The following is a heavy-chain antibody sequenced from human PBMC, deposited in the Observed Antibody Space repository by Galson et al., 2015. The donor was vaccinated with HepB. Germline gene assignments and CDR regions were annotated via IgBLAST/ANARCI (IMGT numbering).Heavy chain of an antibody. D-gene: IGHD6-6*01. CDR1: GFTFSSYS. CDR2: ISSSSSYI. V-gene: IGHV3-21*01. Sequence: SLRLSCAASGFTFSSYSMNWVRQAPGKGLGWVSSISSSSSYIYYADSVKGRFTISRDNAKNSLYLQMNSLRAEDTAVYYCARDRRQLVGSYYYYYGMDVWGQGTTVTVS. CDR3: ARDRRQLVGSYYYYYGMDV. J-gene: IGHJ6*02.